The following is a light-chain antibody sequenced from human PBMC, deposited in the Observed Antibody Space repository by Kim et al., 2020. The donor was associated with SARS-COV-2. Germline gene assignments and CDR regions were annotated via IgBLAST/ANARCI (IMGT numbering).Light chain of an antibody. J-gene: IGLJ1*01. V-gene: IGLV2-8*01. CDR1: SSDIGGYKY. CDR3: SSYTGSNTFV. Sequence: GQSVTITCTGTSSDIGGYKYGSWYQQHPGKAPKLIISEVNERPSGVPDRFSGSKSGNTASLTVSGLQAEDEADYYCSSYTGSNTFVFGTGTKVTVL. CDR2: EVN.